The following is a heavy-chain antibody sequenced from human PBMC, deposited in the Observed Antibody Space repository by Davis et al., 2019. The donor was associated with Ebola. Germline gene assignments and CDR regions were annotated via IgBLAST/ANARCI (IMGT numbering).Heavy chain of an antibody. Sequence: AASVQVSCKASGYTFTSYDINWVRQATGQGLEWMGWMNPNSGNTGYAQKFQGRVTMTRNTSISTAYMELSSLRSEDTAVYYCARGRTRKQQLATETTYYYYGMDVWGQGTTVTVSS. CDR1: GYTFTSYD. D-gene: IGHD6-13*01. CDR2: MNPNSGNT. J-gene: IGHJ6*02. V-gene: IGHV1-8*01. CDR3: ARGRTRKQQLATETTYYYYGMDV.